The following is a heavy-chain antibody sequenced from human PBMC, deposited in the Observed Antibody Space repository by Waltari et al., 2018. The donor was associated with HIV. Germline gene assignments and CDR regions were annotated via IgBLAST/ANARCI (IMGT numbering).Heavy chain of an antibody. V-gene: IGHV3-9*01. J-gene: IGHJ4*02. Sequence: EVQLVESGGGLVQTGRPLRLSCAASGFSFADYAMHWVRQAPGKGVGWGSGLNWNSGTIDYADSVKGRFTISRDNAKNSLYLQMNSLRAEDTALYYCAKLAGSADDFDYWGQGTLVTVSS. D-gene: IGHD6-6*01. CDR3: AKLAGSADDFDY. CDR1: GFSFADYA. CDR2: LNWNSGTI.